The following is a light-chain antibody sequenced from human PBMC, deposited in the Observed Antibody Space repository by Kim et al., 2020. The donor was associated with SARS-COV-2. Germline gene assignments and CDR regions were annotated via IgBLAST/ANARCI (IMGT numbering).Light chain of an antibody. J-gene: IGKJ2*01. CDR3: LQYYSAPYT. Sequence: LGGRATINCKSSQSVLYNKNYLAWFQHKPGQPPKVLIYWASTRESGVPDRFSGSGSGTDFTLTISSLQAEDVALYYCLQYYSAPYTFGQGTKLEIK. V-gene: IGKV4-1*01. CDR1: QSVLYNKNY. CDR2: WAS.